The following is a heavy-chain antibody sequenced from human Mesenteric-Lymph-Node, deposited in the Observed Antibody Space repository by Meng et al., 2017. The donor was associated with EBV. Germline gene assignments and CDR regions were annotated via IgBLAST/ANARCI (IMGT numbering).Heavy chain of an antibody. CDR3: AYCSGGNCYSFDY. J-gene: IGHJ4*02. Sequence: QVQLHESGPGLVKPSQTLSLTCAVSGVSISNGGYYWSWIRQPPGKGLEWIGYIYHSGSTYYNPSLESRVTISLDTSKNQFPLKLSSVTAADTAVYYCAYCSGGNCYSFDYWGQGTLVTVSS. D-gene: IGHD2-15*01. CDR1: GVSISNGGYY. CDR2: IYHSGST. V-gene: IGHV4-30-4*01.